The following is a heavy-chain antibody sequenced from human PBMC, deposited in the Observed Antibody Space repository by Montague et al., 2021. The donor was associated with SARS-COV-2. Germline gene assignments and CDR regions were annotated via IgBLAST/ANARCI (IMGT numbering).Heavy chain of an antibody. CDR3: ARGGGYSGGSSCYYWFDP. CDR2: IYNSGTT. Sequence: SETLSLTCTVSGDSISSYYWNWIRQPPGKGLEWIGYIYNSGTTNYNPSVRSRVTISVDTSKNQFSLKLNSVTAADTAVYYCARGGGYSGGSSCYYWFDPWGQGTLVTVSS. CDR1: GDSISSYY. V-gene: IGHV4-59*01. D-gene: IGHD2-15*01. J-gene: IGHJ5*02.